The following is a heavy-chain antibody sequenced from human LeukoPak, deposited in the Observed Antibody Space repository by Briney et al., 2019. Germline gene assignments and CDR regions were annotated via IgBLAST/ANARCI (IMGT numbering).Heavy chain of an antibody. CDR2: ISSSSDYK. J-gene: IGHJ4*02. CDR3: ASEIVPRWSSPNFDY. Sequence: GGSLRLSCSASGFTFNSHSMNWVGQAPGKGLEWVSSISSSSDYKYYADAVKGRCTISRDNAKNSLYLQMDSLRAEDTAVYYCASEIVPRWSSPNFDYWGQGTLVTVSS. CDR1: GFTFNSHS. V-gene: IGHV3-21*01. D-gene: IGHD2-15*01.